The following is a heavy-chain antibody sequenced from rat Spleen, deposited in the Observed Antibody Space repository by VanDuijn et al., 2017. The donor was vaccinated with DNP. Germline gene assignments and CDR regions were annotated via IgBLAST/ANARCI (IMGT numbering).Heavy chain of an antibody. CDR2: ISYDGSST. D-gene: IGHD1-3*01. V-gene: IGHV5-7*01. J-gene: IGHJ3*01. Sequence: EVQVVESGGGLIQPGRSLKLSCAASGFTFSDYNMAWVRQAPKKGLEWVATISYDGSSTHYRDSVKGRFTVSRDNAKSTQYLQMDSLRSEGSATYYCARVNYGSSDWFAHWGQGTLVTVSS. CDR3: ARVNYGSSDWFAH. CDR1: GFTFSDYN.